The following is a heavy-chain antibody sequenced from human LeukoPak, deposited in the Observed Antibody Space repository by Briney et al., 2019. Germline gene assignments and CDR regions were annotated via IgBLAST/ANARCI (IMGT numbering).Heavy chain of an antibody. CDR1: GGSSTGYY. CDR2: INDDGSS. Sequence: PSETLSLTCAVYGGSSTGYYWSWIRQPPGKGLEWIGEINDDGSSNYSPSLKSRVTISVDTSKNQFSLKLISVTAADTAVYYCARLGGEYDWYFDLWGRGTLVTVSS. D-gene: IGHD2/OR15-2a*01. V-gene: IGHV4-34*01. CDR3: ARLGGEYDWYFDL. J-gene: IGHJ2*01.